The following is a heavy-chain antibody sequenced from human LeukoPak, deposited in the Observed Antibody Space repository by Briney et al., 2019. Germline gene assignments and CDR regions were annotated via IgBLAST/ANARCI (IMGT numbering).Heavy chain of an antibody. CDR2: ISGSGGST. J-gene: IGHJ4*02. CDR3: AKVGYCSSTSCYGFDY. Sequence: GGSLRLSYAASGFTFSSYAMSWVRQAPGKGLEWVSAISGSGGSTYYADSVKSRFTISRDNSKNTLYLQMNSLRAEDTAVYYCAKVGYCSSTSCYGFDYWGQGTLVTVSS. CDR1: GFTFSSYA. V-gene: IGHV3-23*01. D-gene: IGHD2-2*01.